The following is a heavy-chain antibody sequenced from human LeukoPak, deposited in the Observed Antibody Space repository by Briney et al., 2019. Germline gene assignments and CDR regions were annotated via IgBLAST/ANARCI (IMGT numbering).Heavy chain of an antibody. V-gene: IGHV4-39*07. J-gene: IGHJ3*02. CDR1: GGSISSSSYY. D-gene: IGHD3-3*01. Sequence: SETLSLTCTVSGGSISSSSYYWGWIRQPPGKGLEWIGSIYYSGSTNYNPSLKSRVTISVDTSKNQFSLKLSSVTAADTAVYYCARDRPYYDFWSGSNDAFDIWGQGTMVTVSS. CDR3: ARDRPYYDFWSGSNDAFDI. CDR2: IYYSGST.